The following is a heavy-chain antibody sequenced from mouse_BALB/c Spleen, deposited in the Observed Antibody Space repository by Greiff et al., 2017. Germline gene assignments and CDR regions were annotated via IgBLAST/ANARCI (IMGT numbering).Heavy chain of an antibody. D-gene: IGHD2-4*01. CDR1: GFTFSSYA. J-gene: IGHJ1*01. Sequence: EVKLVESGGGLVKPGGSLKLSCAASGFTFSSYAMSWVRQTPEKRLELVASISSGGSTYYPDSVKGRFTISRDNARNILYLQMSSLRSEDTAMYYCARGEIYYDYVWYFDVWGAGTTVTVSS. V-gene: IGHV5-6-5*01. CDR3: ARGEIYYDYVWYFDV. CDR2: ISSGGST.